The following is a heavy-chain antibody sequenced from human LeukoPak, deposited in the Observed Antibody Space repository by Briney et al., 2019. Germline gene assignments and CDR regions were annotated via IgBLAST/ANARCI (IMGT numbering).Heavy chain of an antibody. CDR2: INHSGST. CDR1: GYPISSGYY. CDR3: ARGENPLNSHIAIIDY. J-gene: IGHJ4*02. D-gene: IGHD6-13*01. V-gene: IGHV4-38-2*02. Sequence: SETLSLTCTVSGYPISSGYYWGWIRQPPGKGLEWIGSINHSGSTYYNPSLKSRVTISVDTSKNQFSLKLSSVTAADTAVYYCARGENPLNSHIAIIDYWGQGTLVTVSS.